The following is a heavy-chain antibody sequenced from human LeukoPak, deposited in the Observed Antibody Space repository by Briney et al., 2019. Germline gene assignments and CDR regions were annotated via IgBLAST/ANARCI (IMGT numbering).Heavy chain of an antibody. CDR1: GGSISSYY. Sequence: SETLSLTCTVSGGSISSYYWSWVRQPAGKGLEWIGRIYISGSTNYNPSLKSRVTMSVDTSKNQFSLKLSSVTAADTAVYYCARALLVVAATSWFDPWGQGTLVTVSS. D-gene: IGHD2-15*01. CDR2: IYISGST. J-gene: IGHJ5*02. V-gene: IGHV4-4*07. CDR3: ARALLVVAATSWFDP.